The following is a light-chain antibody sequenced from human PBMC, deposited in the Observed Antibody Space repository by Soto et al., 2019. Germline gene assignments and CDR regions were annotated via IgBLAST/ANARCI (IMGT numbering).Light chain of an antibody. CDR1: QSVYSY. CDR2: DAS. V-gene: IGKV3-11*01. J-gene: IGKJ4*01. Sequence: EILFTQSPATLSLSPGERATLSCRASQSVYSYLAWYQQRPGQAPRLLIYDASNRATGIPARFSGSGSGTDSTLTIGSLEPEDFAVYYCQQRSNWPLTFGGGTKV. CDR3: QQRSNWPLT.